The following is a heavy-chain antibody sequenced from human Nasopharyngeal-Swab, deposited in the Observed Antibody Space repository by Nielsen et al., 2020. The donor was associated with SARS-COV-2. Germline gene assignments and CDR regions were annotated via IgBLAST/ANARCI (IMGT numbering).Heavy chain of an antibody. Sequence: SQTLSLTCALYGGPFSVHHWSWIRRPPGKGLEWIGEINYYGTTTYSPSLKSRVTISIDTSKNQFSLALRSVTAADTGLYYCARGNYFGSGTFHRTYGMDVWGQGTSVTVSS. V-gene: IGHV4-34*01. CDR1: GGPFSVHH. D-gene: IGHD3-10*01. CDR3: ARGNYFGSGTFHRTYGMDV. J-gene: IGHJ6*02. CDR2: INYYGTT.